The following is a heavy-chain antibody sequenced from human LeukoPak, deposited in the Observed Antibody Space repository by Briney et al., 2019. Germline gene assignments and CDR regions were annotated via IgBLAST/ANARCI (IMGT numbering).Heavy chain of an antibody. CDR2: IYYSGST. D-gene: IGHD1-7*01. CDR1: GGSISSSSYY. V-gene: IGHV4-39*01. CDR3: ARYGRNYAVDC. J-gene: IGHJ4*02. Sequence: SETLSLTCTVSGGSISSSSYYWGWIRQPPGKGLEWIGNIYYSGSTYYNPSLKSRVTISLDTSKNQFSLKLGSVTAADTAVYYCARYGRNYAVDCWGQGTLVTVSS.